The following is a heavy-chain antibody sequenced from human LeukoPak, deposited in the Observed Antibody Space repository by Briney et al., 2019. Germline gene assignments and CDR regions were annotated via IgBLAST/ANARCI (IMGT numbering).Heavy chain of an antibody. CDR1: GGTFSSYA. CDR3: ARHPVETAMVTPSYYYAMDV. J-gene: IGHJ6*02. CDR2: IIPILGIA. Sequence: ASVKVSCKASGGTFSSYAISWVRQAPGQGLEWMGRIIPILGIANYAQKFQGRVTITADKSTSTAYMELSSLRSEDTAVYYCARHPVETAMVTPSYYYAMDVWGQGTTDTVSS. D-gene: IGHD5-18*01. V-gene: IGHV1-69*04.